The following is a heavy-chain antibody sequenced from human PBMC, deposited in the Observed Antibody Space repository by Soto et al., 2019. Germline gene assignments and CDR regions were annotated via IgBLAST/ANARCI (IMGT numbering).Heavy chain of an antibody. Sequence: QVQLVQSGAEVMQPGSSVRVSCKASGGTFSSYAISWVRQAPGQGLEWMGGIIPIFGTADYAQKFQGRVTITADESPTPAYMGLGSLRSEETAVYFCARDKDRVRLGGNSYYGMAVWGQGPRVTVPS. J-gene: IGHJ6*02. V-gene: IGHV1-69*12. D-gene: IGHD5-12*01. CDR2: IIPIFGTA. CDR1: GGTFSSYA. CDR3: ARDKDRVRLGGNSYYGMAV.